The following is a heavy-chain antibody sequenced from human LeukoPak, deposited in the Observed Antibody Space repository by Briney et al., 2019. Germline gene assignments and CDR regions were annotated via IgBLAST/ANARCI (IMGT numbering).Heavy chain of an antibody. CDR2: IYSGGST. CDR1: GFTVSSNF. V-gene: IGHV3-66*01. D-gene: IGHD3-10*01. J-gene: IGHJ3*02. Sequence: PGGSLRLSCAASGFTVSSNFMSWVRQAPGKGLEWVSVIYSGGSTYYVDSVKGRFTISRDSSENTLYLQMNSLRAEDTAVYYCASRFGSGSWSAFDIWGQGTMVTVSS. CDR3: ASRFGSGSWSAFDI.